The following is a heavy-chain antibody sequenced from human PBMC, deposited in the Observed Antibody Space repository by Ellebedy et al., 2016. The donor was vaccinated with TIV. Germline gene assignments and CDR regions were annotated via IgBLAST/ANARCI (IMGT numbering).Heavy chain of an antibody. CDR2: IYHSGST. V-gene: IGHV4-4*02. CDR3: ARGYSSCWGYDY. J-gene: IGHJ4*02. Sequence: MPSETLSLTCAVSGGSISSSNWWRWVRQPPGKGLEWLGEIYHSGSTNYNPSLKSRVTISVDKSKNQFSRKLSSVTAADTAVYYCARGYSSCWGYDYWGQGTLVTVSS. CDR1: GGSISSSNW. D-gene: IGHD6-19*01.